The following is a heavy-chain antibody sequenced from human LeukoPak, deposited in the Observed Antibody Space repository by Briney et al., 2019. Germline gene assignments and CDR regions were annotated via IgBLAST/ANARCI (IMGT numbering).Heavy chain of an antibody. J-gene: IGHJ4*02. CDR1: GGSISSYY. CDR3: ARGDDY. Sequence: SETLSLTCTVSGGSISSYYWSWIRQPPGKGLEWIGYIYYSGSTYYNPSLKSRVTISVDTSKNQFSLKLSSVTAADTAVYYCARGDDYWGQGTLVTVSS. V-gene: IGHV4-59*08. CDR2: IYYSGST. D-gene: IGHD3-10*01.